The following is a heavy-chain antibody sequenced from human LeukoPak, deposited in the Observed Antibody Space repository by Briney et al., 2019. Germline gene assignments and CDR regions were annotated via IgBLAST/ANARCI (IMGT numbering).Heavy chain of an antibody. CDR1: GGSFSGYY. V-gene: IGHV4-34*01. CDR3: ARGFNVLRYFDWPSRWFDP. J-gene: IGHJ5*02. D-gene: IGHD3-9*01. Sequence: SETLSLTCAVYGGSFSGYYWSWIRQPPGKGLEWIGEINHIGTTNYNPSLKSRVTISVDTSKNQFSLKLSSVTAADTAVYYCARGFNVLRYFDWPSRWFDPWGQGTLVTVSS. CDR2: INHIGTT.